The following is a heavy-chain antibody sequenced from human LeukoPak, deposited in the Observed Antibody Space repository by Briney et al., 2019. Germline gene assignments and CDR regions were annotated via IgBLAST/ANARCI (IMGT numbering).Heavy chain of an antibody. CDR3: ARLGIDY. J-gene: IGHJ4*02. D-gene: IGHD7-27*01. V-gene: IGHV4-38-2*01. CDR2: IYHSGST. Sequence: PSETLSLTCAVSGYSISSGYYWGWIRQPPGKGLEWIGSIYHSGSTYYNPSLKSRVTLSVVTSKNQFSLRLSSVTAADTAVYYCARLGIDYWGQGTLVTVSS. CDR1: GYSISSGYY.